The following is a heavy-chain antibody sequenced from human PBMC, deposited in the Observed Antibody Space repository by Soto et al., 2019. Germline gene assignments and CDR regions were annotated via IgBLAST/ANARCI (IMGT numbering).Heavy chain of an antibody. V-gene: IGHV1-2*04. CDR2: INPNSGGT. J-gene: IGHJ6*02. CDR1: GYTFTGYY. CDR3: ARGSGSLTGYQYGMDG. Sequence: ASVKVSCKASGYTFTGYYMHWVRQAPGQGLEWMGWINPNSGGTNYAQKFQGWVTMTRDTSISTAYMELSRLRSDDTAVYYCARGSGSLTGYQYGMDGWGQGTTVTVSS. D-gene: IGHD3-9*01.